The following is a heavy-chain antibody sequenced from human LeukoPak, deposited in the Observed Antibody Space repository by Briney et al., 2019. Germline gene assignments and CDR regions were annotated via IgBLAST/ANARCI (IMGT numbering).Heavy chain of an antibody. CDR3: ARVGVDYSNYVGRGNWFDP. J-gene: IGHJ5*02. CDR2: IYYSGST. D-gene: IGHD4-11*01. CDR1: GDSISSHY. Sequence: SETLSLTCTVSGDSISSHYWSWIRQPPGKGLEWIGYIYYSGSTNYNPSLMSRVTISVDTSKNQFSLKLNSVTAADTAVYYCARVGVDYSNYVGRGNWFDPRGQGTLVTVSS. V-gene: IGHV4-59*11.